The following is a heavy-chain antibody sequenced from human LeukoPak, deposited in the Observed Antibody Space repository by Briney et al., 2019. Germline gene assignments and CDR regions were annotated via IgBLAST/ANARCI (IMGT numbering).Heavy chain of an antibody. CDR3: ARRQGTTLSFDY. Sequence: ASVNVSCKASGYXFTSYGFSWVRQAPGQGLEWMGWINAYNGNTNYAQKLQGRVTMTTDTSTSTAYMELRSLRFDDTAVYHCARRQGTTLSFDYWGQGTLVTVSS. V-gene: IGHV1-18*01. CDR2: INAYNGNT. J-gene: IGHJ4*02. CDR1: GYXFTSYG. D-gene: IGHD1-1*01.